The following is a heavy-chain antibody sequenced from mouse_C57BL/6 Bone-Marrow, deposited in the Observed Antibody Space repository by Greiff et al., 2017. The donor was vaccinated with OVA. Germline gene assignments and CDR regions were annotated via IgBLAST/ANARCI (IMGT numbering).Heavy chain of an antibody. CDR2: IDPSDSYT. Sequence: QVQLQQPGAELVMPGASVKLSCKASGYTFTSYWMHWVKQRPGQGLEWIGEIDPSDSYTNYNQKFKGKSTLTVDKSSSTAYMQLSSLTSEDSAVYYCARSNDPFDHWGQGTTLTVSS. CDR1: GYTFTSYW. V-gene: IGHV1-69*01. J-gene: IGHJ2*01. CDR3: ARSNDPFDH.